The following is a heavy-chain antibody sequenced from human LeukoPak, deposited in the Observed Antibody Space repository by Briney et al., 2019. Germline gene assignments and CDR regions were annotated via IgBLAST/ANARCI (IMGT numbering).Heavy chain of an antibody. CDR1: GFTFSSYS. CDR3: ARRETGLLPLDY. J-gene: IGHJ4*02. V-gene: IGHV3-21*01. Sequence: PGGSLRLSCAASGFTFSSYSMNWVRQAPGKGLEWVSSISSSSSYIYYADSVKGRFTISRDNAKNSLYLQMNSLRTEDTAVYYCARRETGLLPLDYWGQGTLVTVSS. CDR2: ISSSSSYI. D-gene: IGHD3-22*01.